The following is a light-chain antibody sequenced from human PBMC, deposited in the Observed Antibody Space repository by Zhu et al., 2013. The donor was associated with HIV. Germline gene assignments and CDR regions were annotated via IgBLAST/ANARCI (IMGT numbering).Light chain of an antibody. CDR3: QQYNTYDRDS. J-gene: IGKJ2*03. Sequence: DIVLTQSPGTLSLSPGERATLSCGASQSVGSTFLAWYQQKPGQAPRLLIYGASTRATGIPDRFSGSGSGTEFTLTISSLQPDDFATYYCQQYNTYDRDSFGQGTRVEIK. V-gene: IGKV3-20*01. CDR2: GAS. CDR1: QSVGSTF.